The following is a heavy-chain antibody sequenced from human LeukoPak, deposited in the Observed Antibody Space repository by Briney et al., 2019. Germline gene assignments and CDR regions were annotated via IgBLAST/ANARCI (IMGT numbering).Heavy chain of an antibody. Sequence: GKSLRLSCATSGFTFSGYGMHWVRQAPGKGLEWVTVIWSDGSNKYYADSVKGRFTVSRDNSKNTLYLQMNSLRAEDTAVYYCVRGYYAGRGHHFEYWGQGTLVTVSS. CDR1: GFTFSGYG. CDR3: VRGYYAGRGHHFEY. J-gene: IGHJ4*02. V-gene: IGHV3-33*01. D-gene: IGHD3-22*01. CDR2: IWSDGSNK.